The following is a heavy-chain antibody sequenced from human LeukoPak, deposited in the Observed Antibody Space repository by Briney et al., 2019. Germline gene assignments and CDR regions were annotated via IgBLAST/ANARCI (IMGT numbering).Heavy chain of an antibody. J-gene: IGHJ4*02. Sequence: PGGSLRLSCAASGFTFSSYAMHWVRQAPGKGLEWVAVISCDGSNKYYADSVKGRFTISRDNSKNTLYLQMNSLRAEDTAVYYCASLLGYCSSTSCNDYWGQGTLVTVSS. V-gene: IGHV3-30-3*01. D-gene: IGHD2-2*01. CDR1: GFTFSSYA. CDR3: ASLLGYCSSTSCNDY. CDR2: ISCDGSNK.